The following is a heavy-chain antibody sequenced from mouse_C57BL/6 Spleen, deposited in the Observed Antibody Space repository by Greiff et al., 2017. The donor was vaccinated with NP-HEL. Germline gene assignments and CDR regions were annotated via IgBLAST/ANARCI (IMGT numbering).Heavy chain of an antibody. CDR1: GYAFSSYW. V-gene: IGHV1-80*01. CDR3: ARAYAMDY. CDR2: IYPGDGDT. J-gene: IGHJ4*01. Sequence: VKLMESGAELVKPGASVKISCKASGYAFSSYWMNWVKQRPGKGLEWIGQIYPGDGDTNYNGQFKGKATLTADKSSSTAYMQLSSLTSEDSAVYFCARAYAMDYWGQGTSVTVSS.